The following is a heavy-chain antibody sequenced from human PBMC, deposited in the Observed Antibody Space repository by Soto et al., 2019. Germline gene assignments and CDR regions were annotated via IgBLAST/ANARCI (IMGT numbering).Heavy chain of an antibody. CDR3: GRGGGKYYYEISGRADHAMDF. V-gene: IGHV4-59*01. D-gene: IGHD3-22*01. Sequence: SETLSLTCTVSGAPIRTFCWSWCRRPPGKGLEGIGYFFGSGNTAYNPPLNRRVTTSVDTSKNQLSPKLSSVSTAATPVCYCGRGGGKYYYEISGRADHAMDFWGQGTMVTVSS. J-gene: IGHJ4*02. CDR1: GAPIRTFC. CDR2: FFGSGNT.